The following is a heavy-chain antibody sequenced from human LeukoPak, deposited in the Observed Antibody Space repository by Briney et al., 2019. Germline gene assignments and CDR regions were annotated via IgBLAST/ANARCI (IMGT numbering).Heavy chain of an antibody. V-gene: IGHV3-9*01. CDR1: GFSFDDYA. CDR2: ISWNSGFI. CDR3: ARDPGVSSGWYGWGEYYFDY. D-gene: IGHD6-19*01. Sequence: PGGSLRLSCAASGFSFDDYAIHWVRQAPGKGLEWLSSISWNSGFIDYADSVKGRFTISRDNAKKSLYLQMNSLRAEDTAVYYCARDPGVSSGWYGWGEYYFDYWGQGTLVTVSS. J-gene: IGHJ4*02.